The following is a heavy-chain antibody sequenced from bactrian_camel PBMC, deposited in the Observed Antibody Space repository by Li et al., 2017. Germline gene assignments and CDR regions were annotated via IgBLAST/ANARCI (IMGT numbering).Heavy chain of an antibody. V-gene: IGHV3S1*01. J-gene: IGHJ4*01. Sequence: QVQLVESGGGSVQAGGSLRLACAASGFKYSYSTHCMGWFRQVPGQAREGLAAIYTDSGKTFYAEADSVKGRFTISQDNAKNTVYLQMTSLKPEDSGVYVCAAGDHAGNWCELDDFVHWGQGTQVTVS. CDR1: GFKYSYSTHC. CDR3: AAGDHAGNWCELDDFVH. D-gene: IGHD7*01. CDR2: IYTDSGKT.